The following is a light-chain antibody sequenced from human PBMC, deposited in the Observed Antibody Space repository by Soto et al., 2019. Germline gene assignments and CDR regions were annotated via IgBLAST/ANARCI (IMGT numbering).Light chain of an antibody. Sequence: QSVLTQPPSASATPGQRVTISCSGGRSNIGSNAVSWYQHLPGRAPKLLISRDNQRPSGVPDRFSGSKSGTSASLAISGLQSDDEADYYCAAWDDSLNGFYVFGTGT. V-gene: IGLV1-44*01. CDR3: AAWDDSLNGFYV. CDR1: RSNIGSNA. CDR2: RDN. J-gene: IGLJ1*01.